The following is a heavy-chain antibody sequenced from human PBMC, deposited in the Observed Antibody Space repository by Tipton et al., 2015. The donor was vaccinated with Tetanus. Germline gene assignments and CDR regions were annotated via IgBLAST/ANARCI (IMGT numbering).Heavy chain of an antibody. D-gene: IGHD3-22*01. Sequence: QSGPEVKKPEASVKVSCKASGYTFTGYYMHWVRQAPGQGLEWMGWINPNSGGTNYAQKFQGRVTMTRDTSISTAYMELSRLRSDVTAVYYCARSSLYYYDSSGYCAYWGQGTLLTVSS. V-gene: IGHV1-2*02. J-gene: IGHJ4*02. CDR3: ARSSLYYYDSSGYCAY. CDR1: GYTFTGYY. CDR2: INPNSGGT.